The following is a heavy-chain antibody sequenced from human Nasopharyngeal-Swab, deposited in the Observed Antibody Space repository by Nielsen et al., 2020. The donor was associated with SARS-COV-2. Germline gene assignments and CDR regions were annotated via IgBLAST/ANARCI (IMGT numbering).Heavy chain of an antibody. V-gene: IGHV3-69-1*01. Sequence: VRQALGKGLEWVSSISSSTYIYYADSVKGRFTVSRDNAKNSLYLQMSSLRTEDAAVYYCARSPYYDFWSGYYTRFDYWGRGTLVTVSS. CDR2: ISSSTYI. D-gene: IGHD3-3*01. J-gene: IGHJ4*02. CDR3: ARSPYYDFWSGYYTRFDY.